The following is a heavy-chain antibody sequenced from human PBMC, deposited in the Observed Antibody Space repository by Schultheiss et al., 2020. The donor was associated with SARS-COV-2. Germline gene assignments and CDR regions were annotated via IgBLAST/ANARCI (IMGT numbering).Heavy chain of an antibody. CDR3: ARDGAGFGLDV. V-gene: IGHV3-74*01. D-gene: IGHD3-10*01. J-gene: IGHJ6*02. CDR2: INSDGSST. CDR1: GFTFSSYW. Sequence: GGSLRLSCAASGFTFSSYWMHWVRQAPGKGLVWVSRINSDGSSTSYADSVKGRFTISRDNAKNTLYLQMNSLRVEDTAVYYCARDGAGFGLDVWGQGTTVTVSS.